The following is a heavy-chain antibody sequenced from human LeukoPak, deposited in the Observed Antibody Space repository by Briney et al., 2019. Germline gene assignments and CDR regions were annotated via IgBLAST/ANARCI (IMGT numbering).Heavy chain of an antibody. Sequence: GGSLRLSCAASGLTISRYSMNWVRQAPGKGLEWVSNIRSSSSTINYADSVKGRFTISRDNAKNSLYLQMNSLRDEDTALYYCARDYDILTGYAYYYYGMDVWGQGTTVTVSS. J-gene: IGHJ6*02. D-gene: IGHD3-9*01. V-gene: IGHV3-48*02. CDR1: GLTISRYS. CDR2: IRSSSSTI. CDR3: ARDYDILTGYAYYYYGMDV.